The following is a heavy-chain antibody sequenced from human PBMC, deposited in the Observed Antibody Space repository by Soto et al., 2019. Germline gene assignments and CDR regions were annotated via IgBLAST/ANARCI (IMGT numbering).Heavy chain of an antibody. CDR1: XXXXXXXA. J-gene: IGHJ3*02. V-gene: IGHV1-69*01. Sequence: QVQLVQSGXXXXXXXXXVKVSXXAXXXXXXXXAISWVXXAPXXXXXWMGGIIPIFGTANYAQKFQGRVTITADESTSTAYMELSSLRSEDTAVYYCARGCGGDCYGAFDIWGQGTMVTVSS. CDR3: ARGCGGDCYGAFDI. D-gene: IGHD2-21*02. CDR2: IIPIFGTA.